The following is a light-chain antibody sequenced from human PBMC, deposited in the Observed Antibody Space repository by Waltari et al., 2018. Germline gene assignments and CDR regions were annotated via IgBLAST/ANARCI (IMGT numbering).Light chain of an antibody. Sequence: QSVLTQSPSTSGTPGQRVTIPCSGSNSNIGSNHVSWYQQLPGTAPKLLIYRSVLRPSGVPVRFSGSRSGTSASLAISGLRSEDEAHYYCFVWDDSLSGLWVFGGGTKLTVL. CDR2: RSV. CDR1: NSNIGSNH. J-gene: IGLJ3*02. CDR3: FVWDDSLSGLWV. V-gene: IGLV1-47*01.